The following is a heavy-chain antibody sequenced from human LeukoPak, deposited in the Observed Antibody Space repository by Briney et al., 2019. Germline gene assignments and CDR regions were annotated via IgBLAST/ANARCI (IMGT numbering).Heavy chain of an antibody. V-gene: IGHV4-34*01. D-gene: IGHD2-21*02. CDR2: INHSGST. CDR3: AEAGADCGGDCYN. CDR1: GGFFSGYY. Sequence: SETLSLTCAVYGGFFSGYYWSWIRQPPGKGLEWIGEINHSGSTNYNPSLKSRVTISVDTSKNQFSLKLSSVTAADTAVYYCAEAGADCGGDCYNWGQGTMVTVSS. J-gene: IGHJ3*02.